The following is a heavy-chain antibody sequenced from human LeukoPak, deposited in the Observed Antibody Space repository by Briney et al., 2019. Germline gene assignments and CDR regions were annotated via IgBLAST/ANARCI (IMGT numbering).Heavy chain of an antibody. J-gene: IGHJ6*04. CDR3: AELGITMIGGA. CDR2: ISSSGSTI. V-gene: IGHV3-48*03. CDR1: GFTFSSYE. D-gene: IGHD3-10*02. Sequence: GGSLRLSCTASGFTFSSYEMNWVRQAPGKGLEWVSYISSSGSTIYYADSVKGRFTISRDNAKNSLYLQMNSLRAEDTAVYYCAELGITMIGGAWGKGTTFTISS.